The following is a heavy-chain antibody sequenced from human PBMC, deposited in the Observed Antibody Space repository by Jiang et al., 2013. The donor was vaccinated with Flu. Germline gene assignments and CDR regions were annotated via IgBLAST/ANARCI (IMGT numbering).Heavy chain of an antibody. Sequence: TLSLTCTVSGGSISSSSYYWGWIRQPQGRGVEWIGSIYYSGRHLPTTRPLKSRVTISVDTSKNQFSLKLSSVTAADTAVYYCAREGIGYYDSSGKSFDYWGQGTLVTVSS. CDR3: AREGIGYYDSSGKSFDY. CDR1: GGSISSSSYY. D-gene: IGHD3-22*01. V-gene: IGHV4-39*02. J-gene: IGHJ4*02. CDR2: IYYSGRH.